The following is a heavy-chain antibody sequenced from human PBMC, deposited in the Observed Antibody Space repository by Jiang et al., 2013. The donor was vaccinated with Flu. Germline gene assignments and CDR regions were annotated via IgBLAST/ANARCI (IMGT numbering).Heavy chain of an antibody. Sequence: SVKVSCKASGFTFTSSAVQWVRQARGQRLEWIGWIVVGSGNTNYAQKFQERVTITRDMSTSTAYMELSSLRSEDTAVYYCAANVDTAMASGMDYWGQGTLVTVSS. CDR1: GFTFTSSA. J-gene: IGHJ4*02. CDR3: AANVDTAMASGMDY. D-gene: IGHD5-18*01. CDR2: IVVGSGNT. V-gene: IGHV1-58*01.